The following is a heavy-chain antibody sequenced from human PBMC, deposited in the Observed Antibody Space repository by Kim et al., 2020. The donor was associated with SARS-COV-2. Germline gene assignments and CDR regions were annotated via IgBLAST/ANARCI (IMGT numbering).Heavy chain of an antibody. V-gene: IGHV1-46*01. CDR3: ARKYYDTSGYRFDY. J-gene: IGHJ4*02. D-gene: IGHD3-22*01. Sequence: VQKFKGRVTVTRDTSTSTVYMELSSLRSEDTAVYYCARKYYDTSGYRFDYWGQGTLVTVSS.